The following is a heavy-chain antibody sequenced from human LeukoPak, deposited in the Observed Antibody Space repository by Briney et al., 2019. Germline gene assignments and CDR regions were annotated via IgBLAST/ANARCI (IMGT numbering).Heavy chain of an antibody. Sequence: SETLSLTCTVSGGSISSYYWTWIRQPLGKGLEFIGYIYYSGSTNYNPSLKSRVTISVDTSKNQFSLKLSSVTAADTAVYYCARGRVSSPFDYWGQGTLVTVSS. V-gene: IGHV4-59*08. J-gene: IGHJ4*02. D-gene: IGHD3-16*01. CDR3: ARGRVSSPFDY. CDR2: IYYSGST. CDR1: GGSISSYY.